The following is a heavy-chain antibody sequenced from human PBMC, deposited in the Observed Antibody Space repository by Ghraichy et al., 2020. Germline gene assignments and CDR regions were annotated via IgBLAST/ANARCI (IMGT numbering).Heavy chain of an antibody. CDR1: GFTFSSYG. V-gene: IGHV3-33*01. CDR3: ARDPSTGYYLMVFDY. CDR2: IWYDGSNK. Sequence: GGSLRLSCAASGFTFSSYGMHWVRQAPGKGLEWVAVIWYDGSNKYYADSVKGRFTISRDNSKNTLYLQMNSLRAEDTAVYYCARDPSTGYYLMVFDYWGQGTLVTVSS. J-gene: IGHJ4*02. D-gene: IGHD3-9*01.